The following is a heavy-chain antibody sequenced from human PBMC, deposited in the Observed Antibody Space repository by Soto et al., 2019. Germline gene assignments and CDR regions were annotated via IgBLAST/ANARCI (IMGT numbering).Heavy chain of an antibody. CDR3: AKSLSTATSFDY. CDR2: ISVTGDT. Sequence: VGSLRLSCAASGFTFSSYAMNWVRQAPGKGPEWVSHISVTGDTYYADSVKGRFTISRDNSKNTLFLQMNSLRAEDTAVYYCAKSLSTATSFDYWGQGTPVTVSS. V-gene: IGHV3-23*01. CDR1: GFTFSSYA. J-gene: IGHJ4*02.